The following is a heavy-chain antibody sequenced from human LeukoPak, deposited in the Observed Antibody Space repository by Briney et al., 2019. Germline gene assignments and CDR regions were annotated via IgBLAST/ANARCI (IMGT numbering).Heavy chain of an antibody. V-gene: IGHV4-30-4*01. Sequence: SETLSLTCAASGGSISSSSSICWTWVRQPPGEGLEWIGYIYYSGSTYYNPSLKSRVTILVDMSKNQFSLKLSSVTAADTAVYYCAGEGSVGATPGFHHWGQGTLVTVSS. CDR2: IYYSGST. CDR1: GGSISSSSSIC. CDR3: AGEGSVGATPGFHH. J-gene: IGHJ1*01. D-gene: IGHD1-26*01.